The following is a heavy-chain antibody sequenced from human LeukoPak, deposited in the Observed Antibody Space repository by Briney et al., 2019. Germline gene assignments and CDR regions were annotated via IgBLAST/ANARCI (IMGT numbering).Heavy chain of an antibody. Sequence: SETLSLTCTVSGGSISSYYWSWIRQPAGKGLEWIGRIYTSGSTNYNPSLKSRVTMSVDTSKNQFSLKLSSVTAADTAVYYCARDSWAYSSGWYSGHWGQGTLVTVSS. CDR2: IYTSGST. V-gene: IGHV4-4*07. CDR3: ARDSWAYSSGWYSGH. J-gene: IGHJ4*02. CDR1: GGSISSYY. D-gene: IGHD6-19*01.